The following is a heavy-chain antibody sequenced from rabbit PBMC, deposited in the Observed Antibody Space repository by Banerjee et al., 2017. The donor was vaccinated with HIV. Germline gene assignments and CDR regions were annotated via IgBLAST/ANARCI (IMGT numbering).Heavy chain of an antibody. CDR3: ARSYAGYAGYGYAMDYFNL. CDR1: GFSFSSSQW. CDR2: IDAGSSDST. V-gene: IGHV1S40*01. Sequence: QSLEESGGDLVKPGASLTLTCTASGFSFSSSQWICWVRQAPGKGLEWIACIDAGSSDSTYYASWAKGRFTISKTSSTTVTLQMTSLTAADTATYFCARSYAGYAGYGYAMDYFNLWGQGTLAPS. D-gene: IGHD6-1*01. J-gene: IGHJ4*01.